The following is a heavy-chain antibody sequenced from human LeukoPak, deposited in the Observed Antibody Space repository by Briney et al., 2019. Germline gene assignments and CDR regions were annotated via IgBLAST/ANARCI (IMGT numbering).Heavy chain of an antibody. V-gene: IGHV1-69*04. J-gene: IGHJ4*02. Sequence: GASVKVSCKASGGTFSSYAISWVRQAPGQGLEWMGRIIPILGIANYTQKFQGRVTITADKSTSTAYMELSSLRSEDTAVYYCARAGGSYYGYWGQGTLVTVSS. D-gene: IGHD1-26*01. CDR2: IIPILGIA. CDR1: GGTFSSYA. CDR3: ARAGGSYYGY.